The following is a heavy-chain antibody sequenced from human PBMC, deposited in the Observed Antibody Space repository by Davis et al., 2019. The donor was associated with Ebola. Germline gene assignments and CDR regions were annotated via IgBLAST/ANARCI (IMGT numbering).Heavy chain of an antibody. J-gene: IGHJ5*02. V-gene: IGHV4-34*01. Sequence: SETLSLTCAAYGGSFSGYYWSWIRQPPGKGLEWIGQINYRGSTDYNPSLDSRVTISVDTSNSRFSLMLKSLTAADTAVYYCARSGPNWSGYPNWFDPWGQGTLVTVSS. D-gene: IGHD3-3*01. CDR1: GGSFSGYY. CDR2: INYRGST. CDR3: ARSGPNWSGYPNWFDP.